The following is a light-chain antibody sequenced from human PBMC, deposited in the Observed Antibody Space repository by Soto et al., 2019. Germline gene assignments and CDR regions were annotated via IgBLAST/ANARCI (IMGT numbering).Light chain of an antibody. CDR1: QSVSSD. V-gene: IGKV3-15*01. Sequence: EIVMTQSPATLSVSPGDKATLSCRASQSVSSDLAWYQQKPGQAPRLLMYGASTRATGIPARFSGSGSGTEFTLTISSLQSEDFAVYYCQQYNNWPPYTFGQGTKVDIK. CDR2: GAS. CDR3: QQYNNWPPYT. J-gene: IGKJ2*01.